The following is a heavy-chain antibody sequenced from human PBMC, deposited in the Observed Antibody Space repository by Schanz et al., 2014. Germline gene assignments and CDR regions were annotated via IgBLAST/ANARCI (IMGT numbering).Heavy chain of an antibody. J-gene: IGHJ3*01. CDR1: GFTFSAHA. D-gene: IGHD5-12*01. CDR2: ISGSGRDT. V-gene: IGHV3-23*04. Sequence: EVLLVDSGGGLVQPGGSLRLSCGASGFTFSAHAMSWVRQAPGKGPEWFSAISGSGRDTYYAASVKGRFTISRDNSKNTMYLQMNSLRAEDTAVYFCARDGGRDGYNLAFDVWGQGTLVTVSS. CDR3: ARDGGRDGYNLAFDV.